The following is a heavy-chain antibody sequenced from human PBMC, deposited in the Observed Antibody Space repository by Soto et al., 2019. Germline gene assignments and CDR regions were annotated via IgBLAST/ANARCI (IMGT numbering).Heavy chain of an antibody. Sequence: QVLLEESGGGVVQPGRSLRLSCAASGFTFGHYAMHWVRQAPGKGLEWLAIISYDGDNEYYAGSVRGRFTISRDNSKNTLYLQTNNLRHEDTAVYYCAKDGGPVYCNSPGCSAKHFDYWGQGTLVTVSS. J-gene: IGHJ4*02. CDR1: GFTFGHYA. V-gene: IGHV3-30*18. D-gene: IGHD2-2*01. CDR2: ISYDGDNE. CDR3: AKDGGPVYCNSPGCSAKHFDY.